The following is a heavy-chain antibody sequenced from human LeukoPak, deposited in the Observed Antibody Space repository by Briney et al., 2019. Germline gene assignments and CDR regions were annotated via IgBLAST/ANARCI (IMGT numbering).Heavy chain of an antibody. CDR3: AKASGFDNWFDP. CDR2: ISGSGGST. D-gene: IGHD3-10*01. CDR1: GFTFSSYA. J-gene: IGHJ5*02. V-gene: IGHV3-23*01. Sequence: GGSPRLSCAASGFTFSSYAMSWVRQAPGKGLEWVSAISGSGGSTYYADSVKGRFTISRDNSKNTLYLQMNSLRAEDTAVYYCAKASGFDNWFDPWGQGTLVTVSS.